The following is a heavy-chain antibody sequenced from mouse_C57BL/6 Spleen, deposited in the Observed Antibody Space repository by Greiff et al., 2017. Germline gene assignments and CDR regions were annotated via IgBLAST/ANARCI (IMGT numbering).Heavy chain of an antibody. CDR3: ARGAYSKWGGYAMDD. V-gene: IGHV14-2*01. CDR1: GFNIKDYY. D-gene: IGHD2-5*01. CDR2: IDPEDGDT. J-gene: IGHJ4*01. Sequence: VQLQQSGAELVKPGASVKLSCTASGFNIKDYYMHWVKQRTEQGLEWIGRIDPEDGDTKYAPKFQGKATLTADTSANTAYLQLDSLTSADTAGYYCARGAYSKWGGYAMDDWGQGTSVTVSS.